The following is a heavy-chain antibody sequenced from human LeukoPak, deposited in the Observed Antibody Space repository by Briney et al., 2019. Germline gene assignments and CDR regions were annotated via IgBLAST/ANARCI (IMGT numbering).Heavy chain of an antibody. J-gene: IGHJ4*02. CDR1: GFTFSSYA. CDR2: ISYDGSNK. CDR3: AREVGGDSSGIYFYLGGYFDY. D-gene: IGHD3-22*01. V-gene: IGHV3-30*04. Sequence: GGSLRLSCAASGFTFSSYAMHWVCQAPGKGLEWVAVISYDGSNKYYADSVKGRFTISRDNSKNTLYLQMNSLRAEDTAVYYCAREVGGDSSGIYFYLGGYFDYWGQGTLVTVSS.